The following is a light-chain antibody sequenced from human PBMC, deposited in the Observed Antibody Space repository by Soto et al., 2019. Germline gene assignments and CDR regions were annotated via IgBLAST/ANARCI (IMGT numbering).Light chain of an antibody. Sequence: EIVLTQSPGTLSLSPGERATLSCRASQSVSSSYLAWYQQKPGQPPRLLIYGASNRATGIPDRFSGSGSGTDFTLTITRLEPEEFAVYYWQHYRTSFGGGTKVEIK. CDR2: GAS. CDR3: QHYRTS. CDR1: QSVSSSY. V-gene: IGKV3-20*01. J-gene: IGKJ4*01.